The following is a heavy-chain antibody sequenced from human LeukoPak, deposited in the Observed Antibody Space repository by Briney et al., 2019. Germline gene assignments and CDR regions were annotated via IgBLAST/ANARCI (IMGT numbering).Heavy chain of an antibody. V-gene: IGHV1-69*01. J-gene: IGHJ3*02. CDR3: ARDPRGMGIGDAFDI. D-gene: IGHD7-27*01. CDR1: GGTFSSYA. CDR2: IIPIFGTA. Sequence: SVKVSCKASGGTFSSYAISWVRQAPGQGLEWMGGIIPIFGTANYALKFQGRVTITADESTSTAYMELSSLRSEDTAVYYCARDPRGMGIGDAFDIWGQGTMVTVSS.